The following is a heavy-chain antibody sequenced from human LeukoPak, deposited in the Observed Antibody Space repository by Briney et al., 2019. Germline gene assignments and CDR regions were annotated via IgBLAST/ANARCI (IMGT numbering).Heavy chain of an antibody. J-gene: IGHJ4*02. Sequence: SETLSLTCAVSGGSISSSNWWSWVRQPPGKGLEWIGSIYHSGSTYYNPSLKSRVTISVDTSKNQFSLKLSSVTAADTAVYYCARDNDSRDPPHFDYWGQGTLVTVSS. D-gene: IGHD3-16*01. CDR1: GGSISSSNW. CDR3: ARDNDSRDPPHFDY. CDR2: IYHSGST. V-gene: IGHV4-4*02.